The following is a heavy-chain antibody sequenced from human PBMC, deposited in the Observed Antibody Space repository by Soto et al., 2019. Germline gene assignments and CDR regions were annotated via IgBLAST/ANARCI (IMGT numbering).Heavy chain of an antibody. J-gene: IGHJ4*02. CDR1: GFTFSDYA. CDR3: AKGSASGSPYYFDF. Sequence: GGSLRLSCAASGFTFSDYAMSWVRQTPEKGLEWVSAITGSGGDTYYADSVQGRFTISRDNSKNTLFLQMNRLRADDTAVYYCAKGSASGSPYYFDFWGPGTLVTVSS. D-gene: IGHD6-25*01. CDR2: ITGSGGDT. V-gene: IGHV3-23*01.